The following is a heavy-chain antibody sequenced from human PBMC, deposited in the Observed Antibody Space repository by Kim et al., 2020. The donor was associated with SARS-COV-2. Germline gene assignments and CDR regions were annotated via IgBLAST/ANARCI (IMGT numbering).Heavy chain of an antibody. CDR1: GFSLSTSGMC. Sequence: SGPTLVKPTQTLTLTCTFSGFSLSTSGMCVSWIRQPPGKALEWLARIDWDDDKYYSTSLKTRLTISKDTSKNQVVLTMTNMDPVDTATFYCARIQCHCSRTTCQAAYFDYWGQGTLVTVSS. CDR3: ARIQCHCSRTTCQAAYFDY. D-gene: IGHD2-2*01. CDR2: IDWDDDK. V-gene: IGHV2-70*11. J-gene: IGHJ4*02.